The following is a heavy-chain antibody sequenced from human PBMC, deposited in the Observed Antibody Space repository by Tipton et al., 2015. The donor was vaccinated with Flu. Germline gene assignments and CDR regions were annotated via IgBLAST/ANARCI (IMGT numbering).Heavy chain of an antibody. CDR3: ARDLRGYSGYMGSDAFDM. D-gene: IGHD5-12*01. Sequence: TLSLTCTVSGGSISTYFRSWIRQPAGKGLEWIGRISASGSTVYNSSLEGRVTLSRDTSKNHFSLRLGSVTAADTALYYCARDLRGYSGYMGSDAFDMWGQGIMVTVSS. J-gene: IGHJ3*02. CDR2: ISASGST. V-gene: IGHV4-4*07. CDR1: GGSISTYF.